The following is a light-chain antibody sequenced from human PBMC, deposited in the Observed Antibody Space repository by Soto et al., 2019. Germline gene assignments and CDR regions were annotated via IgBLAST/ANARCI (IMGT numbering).Light chain of an antibody. V-gene: IGKV3-20*01. J-gene: IGKJ1*01. Sequence: EIVLTQSPGTLSLSSGERAPLSCKTSQSVDNSYLAWYQHKHGQPPRLLIYGASGRATGIPDRFRASGSGTDFTLTITRLEPEDFALYYCQQHDTCPWTLGPGTNVEIK. CDR3: QQHDTCPWT. CDR2: GAS. CDR1: QSVDNSY.